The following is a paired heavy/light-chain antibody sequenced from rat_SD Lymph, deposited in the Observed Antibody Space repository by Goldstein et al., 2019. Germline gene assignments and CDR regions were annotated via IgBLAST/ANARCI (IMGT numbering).Light chain of an antibody. V-gene: IGKV1S42*01. Sequence: DVVMTQTPVSLSVSLGNQASMSCRSSQSLLHSDGNTYLSWYLQKPGQSPQLLIYLASNRFSGVSNRFSGSGSGTDFTLKISRVEPEDLGVYYCFQHTHLPTFGAGTKLELK. CDR2: LAS. CDR1: QSLLHSDGNTY. CDR3: FQHTHLPT. J-gene: IGKJ2-1*01.
Heavy chain of an antibody. CDR3: AKFHLGARYDFDY. V-gene: IGHV5-54*01. CDR1: GFTFSRYG. Sequence: EVQLVESGGGLVKPGSSLKLSCVASGFTFSRYGMHWIRQAPKKGLEWIALIYYDSTNKYYADSVKGRFTISRDNSKNTLYLEMNSLRSEDTAMYYCAKFHLGARYDFDYWGQGVMVTVSS. J-gene: IGHJ2*01. CDR2: IYYDSTNK. D-gene: IGHD5-1*01.